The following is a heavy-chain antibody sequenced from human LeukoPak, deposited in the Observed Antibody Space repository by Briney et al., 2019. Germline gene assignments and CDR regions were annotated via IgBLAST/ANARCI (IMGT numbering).Heavy chain of an antibody. D-gene: IGHD3-10*01. Sequence: GGSLRLSCAASGLTFGTYAMNWVRQAPGKGLEWVSSISSSSSYIYYADSVKGRFTISRDNAKNSLYLQMNSLRAEDTALYYCARDSRAYGSGSRRFDPWGQGTLVTVSS. CDR1: GLTFGTYA. CDR2: ISSSSSYI. CDR3: ARDSRAYGSGSRRFDP. J-gene: IGHJ5*02. V-gene: IGHV3-21*04.